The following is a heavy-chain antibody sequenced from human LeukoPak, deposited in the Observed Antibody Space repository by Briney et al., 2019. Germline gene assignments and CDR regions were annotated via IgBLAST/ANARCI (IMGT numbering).Heavy chain of an antibody. D-gene: IGHD2-15*01. J-gene: IGHJ4*02. V-gene: IGHV1-2*02. CDR1: GYTLTGYY. CDR3: TREEGSRTKAFDC. CDR2: INPNSGDT. Sequence: ASVKVSCKASGYTLTGYYMHWVRQAPGQGLEWMGWINPNSGDTHYAQNFQGRVTLTRDTSISTAYMELSGLRSEDTAVYYCTREEGSRTKAFDCWGQGTLVIVSS.